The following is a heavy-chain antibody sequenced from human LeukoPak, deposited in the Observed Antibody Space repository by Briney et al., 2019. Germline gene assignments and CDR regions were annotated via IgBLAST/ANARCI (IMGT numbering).Heavy chain of an antibody. CDR1: GFTVSSNY. D-gene: IGHD3-10*01. Sequence: GGSLRLSCAASGFTVSSNYMSWVRQAPGKGLEWVSVIYSGGSTYYADSVKGRFTISRDNSKNTLYLQMNSLRAEDTAVYYCARDKRGVISDYWGQGTLVTVSS. V-gene: IGHV3-66*01. CDR3: ARDKRGVISDY. CDR2: IYSGGST. J-gene: IGHJ4*02.